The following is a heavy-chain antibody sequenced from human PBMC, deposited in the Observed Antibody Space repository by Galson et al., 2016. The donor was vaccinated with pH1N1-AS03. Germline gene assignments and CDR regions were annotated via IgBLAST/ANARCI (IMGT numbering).Heavy chain of an antibody. V-gene: IGHV3-23*01. CDR3: AKEGDEGAFDC. J-gene: IGHJ4*02. CDR2: ISGIGTST. Sequence: SGFTFKHYAMSWVRQAPGKGLEWVSVISGIGTSTYYAASVKGRFSISRDNARNTLSLQMDGLRAEDTALYYCAKEGDEGAFDCWGQGTLVTVSP. CDR1: GFTFKHYA.